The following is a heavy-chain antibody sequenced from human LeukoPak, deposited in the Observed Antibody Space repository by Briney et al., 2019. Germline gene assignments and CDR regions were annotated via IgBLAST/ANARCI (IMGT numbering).Heavy chain of an antibody. Sequence: GGSLRLSCIASGITLSAYTMNWVRQAPGKGLEWVSTLTRGGDNDIHYADSVKGRFTIFRDNSKNSLYLQMNSLRADDTAVYYCVRDAYGAHFDYWGQGTLVTVSS. CDR2: LTRGGDNDI. V-gene: IGHV3-21*06. CDR3: VRDAYGAHFDY. CDR1: GITLSAYT. D-gene: IGHD2-21*01. J-gene: IGHJ4*02.